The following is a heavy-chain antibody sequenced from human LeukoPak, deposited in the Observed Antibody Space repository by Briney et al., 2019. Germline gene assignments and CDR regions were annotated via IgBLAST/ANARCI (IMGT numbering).Heavy chain of an antibody. CDR3: ARVLKSRVATNHLDY. J-gene: IGHJ4*02. V-gene: IGHV4-34*01. Sequence: SETLSLTCAVYGGSFSGYYWSWIRKPPGKGLEWIGEMNHSGSTNYNPSLKSRVTISVDTSKNQFSLKLSSVTAADTAVYYCARVLKSRVATNHLDYWGQGTLVTASS. CDR2: MNHSGST. CDR1: GGSFSGYY. D-gene: IGHD5-12*01.